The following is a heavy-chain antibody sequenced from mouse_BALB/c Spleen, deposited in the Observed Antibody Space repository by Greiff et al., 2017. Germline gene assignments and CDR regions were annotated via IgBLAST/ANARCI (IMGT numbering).Heavy chain of an antibody. Sequence: VQRVESGPGLVAPSQSLSITCTVSGFSLTGYGVNWVRQPPGKGLEWLGMIWGDGSTDYNSALKSRLSISKDNSKSQVFLKMNSLQTDDTARYYCARDELRRDYAMDYWGQGTSVTVSS. CDR1: GFSLTGYG. V-gene: IGHV2-6-7*01. CDR2: IWGDGST. D-gene: IGHD2-4*01. CDR3: ARDELRRDYAMDY. J-gene: IGHJ4*01.